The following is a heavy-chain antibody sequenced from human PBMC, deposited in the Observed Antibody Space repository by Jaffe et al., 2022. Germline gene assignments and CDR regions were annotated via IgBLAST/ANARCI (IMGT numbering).Heavy chain of an antibody. D-gene: IGHD6-19*01. CDR1: GFTFSSYS. V-gene: IGHV3-21*01. J-gene: IGHJ4*02. Sequence: EVQLVESGGGLVKPGGSLRLSCAASGFTFSSYSMNWVRQAPGKGLEWVSSISSSSSYIYYADSVKGRFTISRDNAKNSLYLQMNSLRAEDTAVYYCARDHQVIAVAVHFDYWGQGTLVTVSS. CDR2: ISSSSSYI. CDR3: ARDHQVIAVAVHFDY.